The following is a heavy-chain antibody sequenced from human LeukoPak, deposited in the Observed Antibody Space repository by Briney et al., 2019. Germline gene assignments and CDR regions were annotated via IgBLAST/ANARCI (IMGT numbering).Heavy chain of an antibody. Sequence: SETLSLTCTVSGGSISSSNNYWGWIRQPPGKGLEWIGGMFYSGSTHYNPSLKSRVTISVDTSKNQFSLKLSSVTAADTAVYYCARDMGFFYMDVWGKGTTVTVSS. V-gene: IGHV4-39*02. CDR3: ARDMGFFYMDV. D-gene: IGHD2/OR15-2a*01. CDR1: GGSISSSNNY. J-gene: IGHJ6*03. CDR2: MFYSGST.